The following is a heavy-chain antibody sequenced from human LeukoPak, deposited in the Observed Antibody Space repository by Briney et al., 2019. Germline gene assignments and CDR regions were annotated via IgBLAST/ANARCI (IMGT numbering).Heavy chain of an antibody. CDR2: IRFDGTNK. CDR1: GFTLSRYG. CDR3: AAVGGYFDY. Sequence: QAGGSLRLSCAASGFTLSRYGMHWVRQAPGKGLEWVAFIRFDGTNKYYAYSVKGRFTISTDNSKNTLYLQMNSLRAEDTAVYYCAAVGGYFDYWGQGTLVTVSS. J-gene: IGHJ4*02. D-gene: IGHD1-26*01. V-gene: IGHV3-30*02.